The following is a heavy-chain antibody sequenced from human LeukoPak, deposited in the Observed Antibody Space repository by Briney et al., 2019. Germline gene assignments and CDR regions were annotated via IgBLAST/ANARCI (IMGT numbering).Heavy chain of an antibody. CDR3: ASGRARGFDY. D-gene: IGHD2-15*01. Sequence: GGSLRLSCAASGFTFSDYAMHWVRQAPGKGLEWVAVIWYDRSNKYYADSVKGRFTISRDNSKNTLYLQMNSLRAEDTAVYYCASGRARGFDYWGQGTLVTVSS. V-gene: IGHV3-33*08. CDR2: IWYDRSNK. J-gene: IGHJ4*02. CDR1: GFTFSDYA.